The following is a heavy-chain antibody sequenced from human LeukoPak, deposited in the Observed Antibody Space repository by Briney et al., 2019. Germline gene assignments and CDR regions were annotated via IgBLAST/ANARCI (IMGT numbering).Heavy chain of an antibody. CDR1: GFIVSSNH. D-gene: IGHD6-13*01. CDR2: IYSGGKT. J-gene: IGHJ4*02. Sequence: PGGSLRLSCAASGFIVSSNHMNWVRQAPGKGLEWVSVIYSGGKTFYADSVKGRFTISRDNSENTLYLQMNSLRAEDTAVYYCARSYSSSPLGYWGQGTLVTVFS. V-gene: IGHV3-53*01. CDR3: ARSYSSSPLGY.